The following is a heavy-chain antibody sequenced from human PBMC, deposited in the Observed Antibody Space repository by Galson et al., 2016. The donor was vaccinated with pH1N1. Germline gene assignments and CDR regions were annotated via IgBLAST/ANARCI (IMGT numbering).Heavy chain of an antibody. CDR2: INPSGGNT. D-gene: IGHD2-2*01. CDR1: GYTFTKYY. V-gene: IGHV1-46*03. J-gene: IGHJ4*02. Sequence: SVKVSCKASGYTFTKYYMHWVRQAPGQGLEWMGIINPSGGNTVYAEKFQGRVTLTSDTSKSIAYMDLSNLRYDDTAVYYCARWRSTLVVTGFDFWGQGTLVTVSS. CDR3: ARWRSTLVVTGFDF.